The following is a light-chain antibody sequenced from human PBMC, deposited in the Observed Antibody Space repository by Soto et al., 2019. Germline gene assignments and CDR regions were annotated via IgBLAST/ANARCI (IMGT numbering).Light chain of an antibody. CDR3: QKCKVAPFT. CDR1: QGIDNH. Sequence: DIQMTQSPPSLSASVEDRVTITCRASQGIDNHLAWFQQKPGKAPNLLIYAASTLQAGVPSRFTGSGSGTDFTLTISSLQPEDAAIYYCQKCKVAPFTFGGGTKVDIK. V-gene: IGKV1-27*01. J-gene: IGKJ4*01. CDR2: AAS.